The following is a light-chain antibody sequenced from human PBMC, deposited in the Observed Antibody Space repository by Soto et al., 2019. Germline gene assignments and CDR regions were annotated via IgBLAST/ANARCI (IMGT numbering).Light chain of an antibody. V-gene: IGKV3-20*01. J-gene: IGKJ1*01. Sequence: EMVLTQSPETLSLSPGERATLSCRVSQSVKSSYLAWYQQKPGQAPRLLISGTSNRATGIPDRFSGSGSGTDFTLTISSLQPEDFATYYCQQSYSTPWTFGQGTKVDIK. CDR3: QQSYSTPWT. CDR2: GTS. CDR1: QSVKSSY.